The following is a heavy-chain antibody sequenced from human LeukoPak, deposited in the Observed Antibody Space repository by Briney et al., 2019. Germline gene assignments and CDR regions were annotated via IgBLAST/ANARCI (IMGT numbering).Heavy chain of an antibody. D-gene: IGHD2-8*01. V-gene: IGHV3-7*01. Sequence: PGGSLRLSCAASGFTFTSHWMSWVRQAPGKGLEWVARMNLDGSEKYYVDSAKGRVTISRDNAKTSLYLEMNSLRAEDTAVYYCARDATYCTNGVCYTRFDYWGQGTLVTVSS. CDR1: GFTFTSHW. CDR3: ARDATYCTNGVCYTRFDY. CDR2: MNLDGSEK. J-gene: IGHJ4*02.